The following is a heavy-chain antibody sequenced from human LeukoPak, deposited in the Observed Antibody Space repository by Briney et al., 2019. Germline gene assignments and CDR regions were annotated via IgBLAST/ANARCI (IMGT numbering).Heavy chain of an antibody. CDR2: IYYSGST. J-gene: IGHJ6*02. CDR1: GSSISSYY. V-gene: IGHV4-59*01. CDR3: ARAPITMIGDYYGMDV. Sequence: SETLSLTCTVSGSSISSYYWSWIRQPPGKGLEWIGYIYYSGSTNYNPSLKSRVTISVDTSKNQFSLKLSSVTAADTAVYYCARAPITMIGDYYGMDVWGQGTTVTVSS. D-gene: IGHD3-22*01.